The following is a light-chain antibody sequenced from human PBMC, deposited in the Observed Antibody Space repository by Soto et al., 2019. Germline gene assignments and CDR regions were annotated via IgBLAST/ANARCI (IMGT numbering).Light chain of an antibody. J-gene: IGLJ1*01. CDR3: SSYTSSTSYV. CDR1: SSDVGGYDY. Sequence: HSVLTQPASVSGSPGQSITISCTGTSSDVGGYDYVSWYQQHPGKAPKLMIYDVTNRPSGVSNRFSGSKSGNTASLTISGLQAEDEASYYCSSYTSSTSYVFGTGTKVTVL. V-gene: IGLV2-14*01. CDR2: DVT.